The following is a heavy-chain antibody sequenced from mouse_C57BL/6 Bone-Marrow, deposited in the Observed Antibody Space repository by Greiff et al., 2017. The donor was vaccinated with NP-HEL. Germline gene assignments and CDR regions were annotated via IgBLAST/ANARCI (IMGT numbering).Heavy chain of an antibody. V-gene: IGHV1-69*01. Sequence: VQLQQPGAELVMPGASVKLSCKASGYTFTSYWMHWVKQRPGQGLEWIGEIDPSDSYTNYNQKFKGKSTLTVDKSSSTAYMQLSSLTSEDSAVYYCARSTLGIWYAMDYWGQGTSVTVSS. CDR1: GYTFTSYW. CDR3: ARSTLGIWYAMDY. CDR2: IDPSDSYT. J-gene: IGHJ4*01. D-gene: IGHD4-1*01.